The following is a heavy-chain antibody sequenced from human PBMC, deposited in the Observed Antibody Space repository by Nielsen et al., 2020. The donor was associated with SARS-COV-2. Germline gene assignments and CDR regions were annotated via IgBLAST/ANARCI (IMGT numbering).Heavy chain of an antibody. V-gene: IGHV3-30*04. CDR2: ISYDGSNK. CDR1: GFTFSSYA. Sequence: GGSLRLSCAASGFTFSSYAMHWVRQAPGKGLEWVAVISYDGSNKYYADSVKGRFTISRDNSKNTLYLQMNSLRAEDTAVYSCARDQPELRDYGMDVWGQGTTVTVSS. CDR3: ARDQPELRDYGMDV. J-gene: IGHJ6*02. D-gene: IGHD1-7*01.